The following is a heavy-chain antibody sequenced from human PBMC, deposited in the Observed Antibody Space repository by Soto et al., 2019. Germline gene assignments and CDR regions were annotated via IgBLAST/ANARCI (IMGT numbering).Heavy chain of an antibody. D-gene: IGHD2-2*01. CDR1: GGTFSSYT. CDR3: ASDLQLPTRVWFDP. J-gene: IGHJ5*02. CDR2: IIPILGIA. Sequence: QVQLVQSGAEVKKPGSSVKVSCKASGGTFSSYTISWVRQAPGQGLEWMGRIIPILGIANYAQKFQGRVTITADKSTSKAYMELSSLRSEDTAVYYCASDLQLPTRVWFDPWGQGTLVTVSS. V-gene: IGHV1-69*02.